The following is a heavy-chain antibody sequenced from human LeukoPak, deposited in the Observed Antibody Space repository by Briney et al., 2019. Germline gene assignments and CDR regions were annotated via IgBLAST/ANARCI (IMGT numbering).Heavy chain of an antibody. CDR3: ASTAAYGSGSG. Sequence: SETLSLTRAVYGGSFSGYYWSWIRQPPGKGLEWIGEINHSGSTNYNPSLKSRVTISVDTSKNQFSLKLSSVTAADTAVYYCASTAAYGSGSGWGQGTLVTVSS. J-gene: IGHJ4*02. D-gene: IGHD3-10*01. CDR2: INHSGST. CDR1: GGSFSGYY. V-gene: IGHV4-34*01.